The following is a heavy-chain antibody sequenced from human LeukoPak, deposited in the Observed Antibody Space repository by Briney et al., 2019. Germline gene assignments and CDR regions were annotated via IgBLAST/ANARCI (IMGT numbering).Heavy chain of an antibody. J-gene: IGHJ4*02. CDR1: GFTFSSYA. V-gene: IGHV3-64D*06. Sequence: GGSLRLSCSASGFTFSSYAMHWVRQAPGKGLEYVSATSSNGGSTYYADSVKGRFTISRDNSKNTLYLQMSSLRAEDTAVYYCVKDMGYDILTGYYIGYFDYWGQGTLVTVSS. CDR3: VKDMGYDILTGYYIGYFDY. D-gene: IGHD3-9*01. CDR2: TSSNGGST.